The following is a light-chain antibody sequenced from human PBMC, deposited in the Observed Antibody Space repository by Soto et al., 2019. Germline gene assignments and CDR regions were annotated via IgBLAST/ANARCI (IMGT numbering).Light chain of an antibody. CDR2: DAS. CDR1: QSISSW. V-gene: IGKV1-5*01. CDR3: QQYNSYWT. J-gene: IGKJ1*01. Sequence: DIQMTQSPSTLSSSVGDRVTIPFRASQSISSWLAWYQQKPGKAPKLLIYDASSLESGVQSRLSGSGAGTEFTLPIRSLQPDDFATYYCQQYNSYWTFGQGTKVDIK.